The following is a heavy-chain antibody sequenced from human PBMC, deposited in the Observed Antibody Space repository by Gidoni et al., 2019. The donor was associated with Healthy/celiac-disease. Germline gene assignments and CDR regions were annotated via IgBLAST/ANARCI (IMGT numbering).Heavy chain of an antibody. Sequence: EVQRVESGGGLVQPGGSVRLSCAASGSPFSSYDMHWVRQATGKGLEWVSAIGPAGDTYYPGSVKGRFTISRENAKNSLYLQMNSLRAGDTAVYYCARGPGYQYYYGMDVWGQGTTVTVSS. CDR1: GSPFSSYD. J-gene: IGHJ6*02. CDR3: ARGPGYQYYYGMDV. V-gene: IGHV3-13*01. D-gene: IGHD2-2*01. CDR2: IGPAGDT.